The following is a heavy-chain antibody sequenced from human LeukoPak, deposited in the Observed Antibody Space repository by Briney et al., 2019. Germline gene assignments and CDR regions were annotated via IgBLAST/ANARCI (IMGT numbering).Heavy chain of an antibody. V-gene: IGHV4-59*01. Sequence: PSETLSLTCTGSGGSISSYYWSWIRQPPGKGLEWIGYIYYSGSTNYNPSLKSRVTISVDTSKNQFSLKLSSVTAADTAVYYCAREYYYYYYMDVWGKGTTVTVSS. CDR3: AREYYYYYYMDV. J-gene: IGHJ6*03. CDR1: GGSISSYY. CDR2: IYYSGST.